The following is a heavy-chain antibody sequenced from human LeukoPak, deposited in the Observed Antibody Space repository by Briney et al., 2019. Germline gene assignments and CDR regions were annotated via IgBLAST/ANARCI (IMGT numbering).Heavy chain of an antibody. CDR2: INHSGST. CDR3: ARLNLYYDILTGYYEKYYYYGMDV. CDR1: GGSFSGYY. D-gene: IGHD3-9*01. Sequence: SETLSLTCAVYGGSFSGYYWSWIRQPPGKGLEWIGEINHSGSTNYNPSLKSRVTISVDTSKNQLSLKLSSVTAADTAVYYCARLNLYYDILTGYYEKYYYYGMDVWGQGTTVTVSS. J-gene: IGHJ6*02. V-gene: IGHV4-34*01.